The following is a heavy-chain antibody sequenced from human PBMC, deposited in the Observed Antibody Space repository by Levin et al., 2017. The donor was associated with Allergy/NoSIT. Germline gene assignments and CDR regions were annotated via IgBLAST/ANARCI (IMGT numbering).Heavy chain of an antibody. CDR1: FFSLLLSS. D-gene: IGHD6-19*01. CDR3: ARESEDSSGWSTYYFDY. CDR2: IYTSGST. V-gene: IGHV4-4*07. J-gene: IGHJ4*02. Sequence: SHPLSLPFPFSFFSLLLSSFLFLLPPSFPFLSFLGRIYTSGSTNYNPSLKSRVTMSVDTSKNQFSLKLSSVTAADTAVYYCARESEDSSGWSTYYFDYWGQGTLVTVSS.